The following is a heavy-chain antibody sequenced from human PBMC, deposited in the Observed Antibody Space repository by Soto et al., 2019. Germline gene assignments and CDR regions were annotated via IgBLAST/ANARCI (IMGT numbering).Heavy chain of an antibody. CDR2: IVGGSGNT. D-gene: IGHD1-20*01. J-gene: IGHJ6*02. CDR3: AAGITGPYYYYYGMDV. Sequence: ASVKVSCKASGFTFTSSAMQWVRQARGQRLEWIGWIVGGSGNTNYAQKFQERVTITRDMSTSTAYMELSSLRSEDTAVFYCAAGITGPYYYYYGMDVWGQGTTVTVSS. CDR1: GFTFTSSA. V-gene: IGHV1-58*02.